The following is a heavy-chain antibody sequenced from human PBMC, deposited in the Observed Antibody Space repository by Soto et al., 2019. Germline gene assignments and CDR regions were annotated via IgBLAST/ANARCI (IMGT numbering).Heavy chain of an antibody. J-gene: IGHJ6*03. CDR1: GFTFSSYA. CDR3: AKDQGYGDRTFLGGYYYYYMDV. D-gene: IGHD4-17*01. Sequence: VQLLESGGGLVQPGGSLRLSCAASGFTFSSYAMSWVRQAPGKGLEWVSAISGSGGSTYYADSVKGRFTISRDNSKNTLEMQMNSRRAEDTAVYYCAKDQGYGDRTFLGGYYYYYMDVWGKGTTVTVSS. V-gene: IGHV3-23*01. CDR2: ISGSGGST.